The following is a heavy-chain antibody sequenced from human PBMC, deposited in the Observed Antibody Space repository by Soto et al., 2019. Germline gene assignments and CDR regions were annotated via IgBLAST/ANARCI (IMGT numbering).Heavy chain of an antibody. D-gene: IGHD4-17*01. CDR2: ISHSGGS. V-gene: IGHV4-59*01. CDR1: GASISSYY. Sequence: PSETLSLTCSVSGASISSYYWSWIRQPSGKGLEWIGHISHSGGSDSNPSLKSRVTMSVDTSNNQFSLKLTSVTAVDTAVYYCARHYGDSVWGQGILVTVSS. J-gene: IGHJ4*02. CDR3: ARHYGDSV.